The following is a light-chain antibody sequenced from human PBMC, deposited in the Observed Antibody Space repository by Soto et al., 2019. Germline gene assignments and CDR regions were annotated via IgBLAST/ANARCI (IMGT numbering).Light chain of an antibody. CDR2: GNS. CDR1: SSNIGAGYN. CDR3: QSYDSSLNAVV. J-gene: IGLJ2*01. V-gene: IGLV1-40*01. Sequence: QTVVTQPPSVSGAPGQRVTISCTGSSSNIGAGYNVHWYQQLPGTAPKLLIYGNSDRPSGVPDRFSGSTSGTSASLAITGLQAEDEADYYCQSYDSSLNAVVFGGGTKLTVL.